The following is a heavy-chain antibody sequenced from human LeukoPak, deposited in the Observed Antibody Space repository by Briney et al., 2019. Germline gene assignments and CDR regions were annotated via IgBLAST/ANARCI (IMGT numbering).Heavy chain of an antibody. CDR2: IYTSGST. CDR3: AREDYYDSSGYYFDY. CDR1: GDSISSYY. D-gene: IGHD3-22*01. V-gene: IGHV4-4*07. J-gene: IGHJ4*02. Sequence: SETLSLTCTVSGDSISSYYWSWIRQPAGKGLEWIGRIYTSGSTNYNPSLKSRVTISVDTSKNQFSLKLSSVTAADTAVYYCAREDYYDSSGYYFDYWGQGTLVTVSS.